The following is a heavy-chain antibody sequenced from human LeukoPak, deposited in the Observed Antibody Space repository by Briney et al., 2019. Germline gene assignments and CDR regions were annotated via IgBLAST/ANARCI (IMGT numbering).Heavy chain of an antibody. V-gene: IGHV3-53*01. CDR3: AKFCGGGCYSSFDH. D-gene: IGHD2-21*02. Sequence: PGGSLRLSCAASGFTVTSNYMSWVRQAPGKGLEWVSVIYSSGSTSYADSVKGRFTISRDISKNTLYLQMNSLRAEDTAVYYCAKFCGGGCYSSFDHWGQGTLVTVSS. CDR1: GFTVTSNY. CDR2: IYSSGST. J-gene: IGHJ5*02.